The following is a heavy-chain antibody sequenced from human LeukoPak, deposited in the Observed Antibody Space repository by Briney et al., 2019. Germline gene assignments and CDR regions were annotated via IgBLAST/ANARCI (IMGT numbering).Heavy chain of an antibody. CDR3: ANGDGFDY. CDR1: GFTFSTYW. CDR2: IKQDGSET. Sequence: GGPLRLSCATSGFTFSTYWMSWVRQAPGKGLEWVANIKQDGSETYYADSVKGRFTIFRDNAKNSLYLQMDSLRVGDTAVYYCANGDGFDYWGQGTLVIVSS. V-gene: IGHV3-7*01. D-gene: IGHD5-24*01. J-gene: IGHJ4*02.